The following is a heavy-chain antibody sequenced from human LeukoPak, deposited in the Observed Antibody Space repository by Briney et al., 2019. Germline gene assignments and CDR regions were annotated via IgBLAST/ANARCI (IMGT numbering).Heavy chain of an antibody. Sequence: GGSLRLSCAASGYTFSSYAMHWVRQAPGKGLEYVLAINSNGGSTYYANSVKGRFTISRDNSKNTLYLQMGSLRAEDMAVYYCARDRGYCSGGSCERNYYYYYYMDVWGKGTTVTVSS. V-gene: IGHV3-64*01. CDR2: INSNGGST. CDR1: GYTFSSYA. J-gene: IGHJ6*03. D-gene: IGHD2-15*01. CDR3: ARDRGYCSGGSCERNYYYYYYMDV.